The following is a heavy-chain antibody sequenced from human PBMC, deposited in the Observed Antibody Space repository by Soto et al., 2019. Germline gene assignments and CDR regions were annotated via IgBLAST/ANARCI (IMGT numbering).Heavy chain of an antibody. D-gene: IGHD2-2*01. V-gene: IGHV3-30-3*01. CDR1: GFTFSSYA. J-gene: IGHJ5*02. Sequence: QVQLVESGGGVVQPGRSLRLSCAASGFTFSSYAMHWVRQAPGKGLEWVAVISYDGSNKYYADSVKGRFTISRDNSKNTLYLQMNSLRAEDTAVYYCARGVSCSSTSCLCWFDPWGQGTLVTVSS. CDR2: ISYDGSNK. CDR3: ARGVSCSSTSCLCWFDP.